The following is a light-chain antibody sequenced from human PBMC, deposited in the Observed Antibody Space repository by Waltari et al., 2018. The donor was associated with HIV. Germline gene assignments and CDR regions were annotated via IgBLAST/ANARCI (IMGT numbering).Light chain of an antibody. J-gene: IGLJ3*02. CDR2: ANT. Sequence: SVLTQPPSVSGAPGRKVTISCTGSSSNIGAGYDGYWYQQCPGTAPKVLIYANTTRPSGVPDRFSGSKSANSASLAITGLQADDDAGYYCQSYDSSLNGWVFGGGTKLTV. CDR3: QSYDSSLNGWV. V-gene: IGLV1-40*01. CDR1: SSNIGAGYD.